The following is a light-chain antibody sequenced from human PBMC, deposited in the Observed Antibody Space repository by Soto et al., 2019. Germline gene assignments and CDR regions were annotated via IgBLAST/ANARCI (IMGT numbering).Light chain of an antibody. V-gene: IGLV2-14*01. CDR2: DVS. CDR1: SSDVGGYSY. CDR3: ASYTTSSPYV. Sequence: QSALTQPASVSGSPGQSIAISCTGTSSDVGGYSYVSWYQQQPGKAPKLVISDVSNRPSGVSDRFSGSKSGNTASLTISGLQTEDEADYYCASYTTSSPYVFGTGTQLTVL. J-gene: IGLJ1*01.